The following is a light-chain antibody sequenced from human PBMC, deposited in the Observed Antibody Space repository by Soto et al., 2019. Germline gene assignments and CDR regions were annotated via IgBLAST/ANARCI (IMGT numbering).Light chain of an antibody. V-gene: IGKV3-20*01. Sequence: EIVFTQSPATLSLSPGERATLSCRASQSVSSSYLAWYQQKPGQAPRLLIYDASNRATGIPDRFSGSGSGTDFTLTISRLEPEDFAVYYCQQYGTSPVSFGQGTKVDIK. CDR3: QQYGTSPVS. CDR1: QSVSSSY. J-gene: IGKJ1*01. CDR2: DAS.